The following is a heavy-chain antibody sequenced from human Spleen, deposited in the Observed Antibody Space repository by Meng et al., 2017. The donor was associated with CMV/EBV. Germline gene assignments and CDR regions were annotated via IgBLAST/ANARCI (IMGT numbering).Heavy chain of an antibody. CDR1: GFTFSNYW. J-gene: IGHJ6*02. CDR3: TREKKDDYYINYYSGMDV. V-gene: IGHV3-74*01. CDR2: INSDESKT. Sequence: GESLKISCTASGFTFSNYWMHWVRQGPGKGLGWVSLINSDESKTSYADSVKGRFTISRDNAKNTLYLQMNSLRVEDTAVYYCTREKKDDYYINYYSGMDVWGQGTTVTVSS. D-gene: IGHD3-22*01.